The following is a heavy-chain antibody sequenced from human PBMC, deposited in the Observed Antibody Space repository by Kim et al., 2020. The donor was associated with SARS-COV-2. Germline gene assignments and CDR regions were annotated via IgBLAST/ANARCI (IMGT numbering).Heavy chain of an antibody. J-gene: IGHJ4*02. CDR1: GFTFSSYS. D-gene: IGHD5-18*01. CDR3: ARGDVDTAMAFDY. Sequence: GGSLRLSCAASGFTFSSYSMNWVRQAPGKGLEWVSSISSSSSYIYYADSVKGRFTISRDNAKNSLYLQMNSLRAEDTAVYYCARGDVDTAMAFDYWGQGTLVTVSS. V-gene: IGHV3-21*01. CDR2: ISSSSSYI.